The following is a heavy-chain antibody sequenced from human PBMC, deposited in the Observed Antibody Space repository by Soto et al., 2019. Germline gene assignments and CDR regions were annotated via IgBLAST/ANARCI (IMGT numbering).Heavy chain of an antibody. CDR3: ARAALGSGWYNY. J-gene: IGHJ4*02. Sequence: QVQLQESGPGLVKPSQTLSLTCTVSGGSISSVGYYWSWIRQHPGKGLEWIGYIYYSGSTYCNPSFKSRVTISVDTSKNQFSLELSYVTAADTAVYACARAALGSGWYNYWGQGTLVTVSS. CDR2: IYYSGST. V-gene: IGHV4-31*03. D-gene: IGHD6-19*01. CDR1: GGSISSVGYY.